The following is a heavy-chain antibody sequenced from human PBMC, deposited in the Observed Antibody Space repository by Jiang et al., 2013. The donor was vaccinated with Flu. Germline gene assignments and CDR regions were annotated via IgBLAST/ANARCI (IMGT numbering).Heavy chain of an antibody. D-gene: IGHD3-22*01. V-gene: IGHV4-4*07. Sequence: LLKPSETLSLTCTVSGGSIKGYYWTWIRQPAGKGLEWIGHIYTSGRSNYNPSLKSRVTMSVDTSKNQFSLKLTSVTAADTAVYYCAQDRSGYNRFDPWGQGTLVTVSS. CDR3: AQDRSGYNRFDP. CDR1: GGSIKGYY. CDR2: IYTSGRS. J-gene: IGHJ5*02.